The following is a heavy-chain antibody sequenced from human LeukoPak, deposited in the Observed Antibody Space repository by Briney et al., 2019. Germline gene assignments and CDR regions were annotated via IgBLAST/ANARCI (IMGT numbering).Heavy chain of an antibody. J-gene: IGHJ3*02. CDR2: IGTAGDT. Sequence: GGSLRLSCAASGFTFSSYDMHWVRQATGKGLERVSAIGTAGDTYYPGSVKGRFTISRENAKNSLYLQMNSLRAGDTAVYYCARTMVRGVSSDAFDIWGQGTMVTVSS. V-gene: IGHV3-13*01. D-gene: IGHD3-10*01. CDR1: GFTFSSYD. CDR3: ARTMVRGVSSDAFDI.